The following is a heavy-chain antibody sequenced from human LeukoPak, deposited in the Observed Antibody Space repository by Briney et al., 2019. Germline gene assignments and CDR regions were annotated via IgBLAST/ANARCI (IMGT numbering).Heavy chain of an antibody. J-gene: IGHJ3*02. CDR1: GFTFSSYA. CDR3: AKGGYSGSYHDAFDI. V-gene: IGHV3-23*01. Sequence: GGSLRLACAASGFTFSSYAMGWVRQAPGRGLGWDSAIRGSGGSAYYADSVKGRFTISRDNSKNTLYLQMNSLRAEDTAVYYCAKGGYSGSYHDAFDIWGQGTMVTVSS. CDR2: IRGSGGSA. D-gene: IGHD1-26*01.